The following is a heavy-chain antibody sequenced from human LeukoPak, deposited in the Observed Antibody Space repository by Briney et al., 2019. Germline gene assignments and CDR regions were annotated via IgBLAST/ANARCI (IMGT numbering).Heavy chain of an antibody. V-gene: IGHV1-18*01. CDR1: GYTFTSYG. D-gene: IGHD2-21*02. CDR3: ARGPLAYCGGDCPSPLDY. Sequence: ASVKVSCKASGYTFTSYGISWVRQAPGQGLEWMGWIRAYNGNTNYAQKLQGRVTMTTDTSTSTAYMELRSLRSDDTAVYYCARGPLAYCGGDCPSPLDYWGQGTLVTVSS. CDR2: IRAYNGNT. J-gene: IGHJ4*02.